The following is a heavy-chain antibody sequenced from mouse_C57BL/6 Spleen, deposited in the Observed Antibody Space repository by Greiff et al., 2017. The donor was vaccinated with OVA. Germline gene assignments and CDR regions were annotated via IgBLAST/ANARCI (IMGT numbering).Heavy chain of an antibody. CDR3: AYSDYGYYFDY. J-gene: IGHJ2*01. V-gene: IGHV1-55*01. D-gene: IGHD2-13*01. Sequence: QVQLQQPGAELVKPGASVKMSCKASGYTFTSSWITWVKQRPGQGLEWIGDIYPGSGSTNYNAKFKGKATITVDTSSTTAYLQLSSLTSEDAAVYYCAYSDYGYYFDYWGQGTILTVSA. CDR2: IYPGSGST. CDR1: GYTFTSSW.